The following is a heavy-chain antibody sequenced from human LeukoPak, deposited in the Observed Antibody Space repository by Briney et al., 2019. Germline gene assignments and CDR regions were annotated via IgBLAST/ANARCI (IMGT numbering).Heavy chain of an antibody. V-gene: IGHV1-69*10. Sequence: SVKVSCKASGGTFSRYAISWVRQAPGRGLEWMGGIIPILGIANYAQKCKGRVTITADKSTSTAYMELSSLRSEDTAVYYCAREPRIVGVVAATQNWFDPWGQGTLVTVSS. CDR3: AREPRIVGVVAATQNWFDP. J-gene: IGHJ5*02. CDR1: GGTFSRYA. D-gene: IGHD2-15*01. CDR2: IIPILGIA.